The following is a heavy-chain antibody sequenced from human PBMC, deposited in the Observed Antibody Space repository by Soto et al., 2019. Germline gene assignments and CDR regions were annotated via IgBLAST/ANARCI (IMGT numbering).Heavy chain of an antibody. CDR2: IYYSGRT. V-gene: IGHV4-39*01. D-gene: IGHD2-21*02. CDR3: ERQRTSVVTQAYFDV. J-gene: IGHJ4*02. Sequence: SETFSRTCPVAGDSINSRSYYWGWIRQPPVRGLEWIGSIYYSGRTNNNPSLRSRVSMYIDTSKDQLSLKLKSVTAADTALYFCERQRTSVVTQAYFDVWGPGSMVPVSS. CDR1: GDSINSRSYY.